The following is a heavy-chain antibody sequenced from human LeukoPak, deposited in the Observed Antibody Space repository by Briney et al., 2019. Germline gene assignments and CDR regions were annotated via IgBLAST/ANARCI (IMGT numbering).Heavy chain of an antibody. D-gene: IGHD3-16*02. CDR3: GRVYSDSSTFGGVIVIPGLLDY. CDR1: GGSFSGYY. J-gene: IGHJ4*02. CDR2: INHSGSA. Sequence: SETLSLTCAVYGGSFSGYYWSWIRQPPGKGLEWIGEINHSGSANYNPSLKSRVTISVDTSKNQFSLKLSSVTAADTAVYYCGRVYSDSSTFGGVIVIPGLLDYWGQGTLVTVSS. V-gene: IGHV4-34*01.